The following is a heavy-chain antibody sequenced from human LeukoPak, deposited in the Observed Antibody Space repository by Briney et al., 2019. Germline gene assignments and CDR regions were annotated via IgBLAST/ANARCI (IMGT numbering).Heavy chain of an antibody. J-gene: IGHJ4*02. CDR3: ARASYSFNGWVPFDY. CDR1: GNSISSGDNY. V-gene: IGHV4-61*02. D-gene: IGHD2-8*01. CDR2: IYTSGST. Sequence: SETLSLTCTASGNSISSGDNYWSWTRQPAGKGLEWIGRIYTSGSTNYNPSLKSRVTISGDTSKNQFSLRLSSVTAADTAVYYCARASYSFNGWVPFDYWGQGTLVTVSS.